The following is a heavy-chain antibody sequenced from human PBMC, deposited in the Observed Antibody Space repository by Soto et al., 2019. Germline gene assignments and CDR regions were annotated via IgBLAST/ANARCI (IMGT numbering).Heavy chain of an antibody. CDR2: ISGSGGST. CDR3: AKDRIPSTILSGTSSDY. D-gene: IGHD3-9*01. CDR1: GFTFSSYA. V-gene: IGHV3-23*01. Sequence: PGGSLRLSCAASGFTFSSYAMSWVRQAPGKGLEWVSAISGSGGSTYYADSVKGRFTISRDNSKNTLYLQMNSLRAEDTAVYYCAKDRIPSTILSGTSSDYWGQGTLVTVSS. J-gene: IGHJ4*02.